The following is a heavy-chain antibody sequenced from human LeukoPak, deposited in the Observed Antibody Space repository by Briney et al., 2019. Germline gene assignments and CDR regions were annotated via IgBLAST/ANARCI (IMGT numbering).Heavy chain of an antibody. CDR1: GFTFSSYS. D-gene: IGHD3-10*01. CDR3: ASYGSGSYYNVPFDY. J-gene: IGHJ4*02. CDR2: ISSSSSYI. V-gene: IGHV3-21*01. Sequence: GGSLRLSCAASGFTFSSYSMNWVRQAPGKGLEWVSSISSSSSYIYYADSVKGRFTISRDNAKNSLYLQTNSLRAEDTAVYYCASYGSGSYYNVPFDYRGQGTLVTVSS.